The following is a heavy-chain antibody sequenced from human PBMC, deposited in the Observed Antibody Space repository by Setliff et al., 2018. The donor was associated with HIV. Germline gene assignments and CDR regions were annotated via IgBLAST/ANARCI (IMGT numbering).Heavy chain of an antibody. CDR3: ARTRYYYDSSSYYFQYYYYMDV. Sequence: SETLSLTCAVYGESFSDYSWTWIRQPPGKGLEWIGEITHSGTTNYNPSLKSRVTISVDTSKNQFSLKLSSVTAADTAVYYCARTRYYYDSSSYYFQYYYYMDVWGKGTTVTVSS. J-gene: IGHJ6*03. D-gene: IGHD3-22*01. CDR2: ITHSGTT. CDR1: GESFSDYS. V-gene: IGHV4-34*01.